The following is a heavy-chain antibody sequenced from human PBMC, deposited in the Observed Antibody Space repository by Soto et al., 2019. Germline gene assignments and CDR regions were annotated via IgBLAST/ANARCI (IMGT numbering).Heavy chain of an antibody. D-gene: IGHD2-15*01. CDR1: GYTFTGYY. J-gene: IGHJ5*02. Sequence: AAVKVSCKASGYTFTGYYMHWVRQAPGQGLEWMGWINPNSGGTNYAQKFQGWVTMTRDTSISTAYMELSRLRSDDMAVYYCARGPYCSGGSCYPNWFDPWGQGTLVTVSS. CDR3: ARGPYCSGGSCYPNWFDP. V-gene: IGHV1-2*04. CDR2: INPNSGGT.